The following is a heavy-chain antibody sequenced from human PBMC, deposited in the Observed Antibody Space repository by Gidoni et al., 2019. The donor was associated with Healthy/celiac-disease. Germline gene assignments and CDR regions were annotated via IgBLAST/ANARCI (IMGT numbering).Heavy chain of an antibody. CDR1: GGSFSGYY. D-gene: IGHD3-10*01. J-gene: IGHJ6*02. CDR2: INHSGST. CDR3: ARGEAYYGSGSYYKPSYYYGMDV. V-gene: IGHV4-34*01. Sequence: QVQLQQWGAGLLKPSAPLSLPCAVHGGSFSGYYWSWIRQPPGKGLEWIGEINHSGSTNYDPSRKSRVTISVDTSKNQFSLKLSSVTAADTAVYYCARGEAYYGSGSYYKPSYYYGMDVWGQGTTVTVSS.